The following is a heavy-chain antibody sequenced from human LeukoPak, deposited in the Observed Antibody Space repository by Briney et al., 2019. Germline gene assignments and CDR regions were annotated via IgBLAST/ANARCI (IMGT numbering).Heavy chain of an antibody. V-gene: IGHV4-39*01. Sequence: SETLSLTCIVSGGSISNTNYYWGWIRQPPGKGLEWIGSIRYSGSTYYNPSLKSRVTISVDTSKTQFSLKLSSVTAADTAVYYCTASATPSSISSFDYWGQGTLVTVSS. CDR2: IRYSGST. J-gene: IGHJ4*02. CDR3: TASATPSSISSFDY. CDR1: GGSISNTNYY. D-gene: IGHD6-13*01.